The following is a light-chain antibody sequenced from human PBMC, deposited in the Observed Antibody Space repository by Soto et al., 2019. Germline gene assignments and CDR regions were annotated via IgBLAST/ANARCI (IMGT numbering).Light chain of an antibody. J-gene: IGLJ1*01. CDR1: RDNY. Sequence: QSVLTQPASVSGSPGQSITISCTGTRDNYVSWYQQHPGRVPKLLIYGVTNRPSGVSNRFSGSKSGNTASLTISGLQTEDEADYYCSSYTTSKTLLFGTGTKLTVL. V-gene: IGLV2-14*01. CDR2: GVT. CDR3: SSYTTSKTLL.